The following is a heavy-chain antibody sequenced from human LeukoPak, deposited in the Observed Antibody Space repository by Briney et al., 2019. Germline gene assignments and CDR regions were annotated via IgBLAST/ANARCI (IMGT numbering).Heavy chain of an antibody. D-gene: IGHD6-13*01. V-gene: IGHV4-59*01. CDR3: ARAASSSWYRGYYYYGMDV. CDR1: GGSISSYY. J-gene: IGHJ6*02. Sequence: SETLSLTCTVSGGSISSYYWSWIRQPPGKGLEWIGYIYYSGSTNYNPSLKSRVTISVDPSKTQFSLKLSSVTAADTAVYYCARAASSSWYRGYYYYGMDVWGQGTTVTVSS. CDR2: IYYSGST.